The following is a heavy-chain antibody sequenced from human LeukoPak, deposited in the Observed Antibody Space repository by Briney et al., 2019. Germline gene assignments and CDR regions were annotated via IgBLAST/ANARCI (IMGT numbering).Heavy chain of an antibody. V-gene: IGHV3-21*01. J-gene: IGHJ5*02. CDR2: ISHNSNYI. CDR1: GFTFNTYS. CDR3: ARGVET. Sequence: PGGSLRLSCAASGFTFNTYSLDWVGQAPGKGLEWVSSISHNSNYIYYADSVKGRFTVSRDNAKNSLFLQMNSLRAEDTAVYYCARGVETWGQGTLVTVSS.